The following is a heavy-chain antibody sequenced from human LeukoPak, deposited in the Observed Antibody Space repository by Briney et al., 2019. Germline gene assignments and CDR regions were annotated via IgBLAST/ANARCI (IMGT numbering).Heavy chain of an antibody. CDR1: GFTFTSHV. CDR3: VREGLERSTNFDY. J-gene: IGHJ4*02. V-gene: IGHV3-64D*09. CDR2: ISMNVQTT. D-gene: IGHD1-1*01. Sequence: GVSLRLSCSASGFTFTSHVMHWVRQAPGKGLQYVSGISMNVQTTYYAVSVKGRFTISRDSSKNTVYLQMNSLTAEDTAVYYCVREGLERSTNFDYWGQGTLVSVSS.